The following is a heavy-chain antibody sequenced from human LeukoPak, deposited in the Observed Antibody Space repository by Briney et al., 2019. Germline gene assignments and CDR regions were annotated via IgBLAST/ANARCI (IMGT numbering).Heavy chain of an antibody. CDR2: VYHSGST. J-gene: IGHJ4*02. D-gene: IGHD1-26*01. V-gene: IGHV4-30-2*01. Sequence: PSETLSLTCTVSGGSISSGGYYWSWIRQPPGKGLEWIGYVYHSGSTYYNPSLKSRVTISVDRSKNQFSLKLSSVTAADTAVYYCARDSWYSGSYYDYWGQGTLVTVSS. CDR3: ARDSWYSGSYYDY. CDR1: GGSISSGGYY.